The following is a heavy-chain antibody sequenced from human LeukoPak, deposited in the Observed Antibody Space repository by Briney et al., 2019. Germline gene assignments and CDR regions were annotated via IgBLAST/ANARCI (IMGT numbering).Heavy chain of an antibody. CDR3: ARVAGYSYGTYYMDV. CDR2: ISYDGSNK. CDR1: GFTFSSYA. Sequence: GGFLRLSCAASGFTFSSYAMHWVRQAPGKGLEWVAVISYDGSNKYYADSVKGRFTISRDNSKNTLYLQMNSLRAEDTAVYYCARVAGYSYGTYYMDVWGKGTTVTVSS. D-gene: IGHD2-15*01. J-gene: IGHJ6*03. V-gene: IGHV3-30*04.